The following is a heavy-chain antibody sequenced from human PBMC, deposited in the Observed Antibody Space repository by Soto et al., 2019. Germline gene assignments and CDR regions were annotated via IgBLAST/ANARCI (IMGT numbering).Heavy chain of an antibody. CDR1: GYSFSNYW. CDR3: ATRGYHSSGYFDY. D-gene: IGHD3-22*01. CDR2: IYPGDSDT. V-gene: IGHV5-51*01. Sequence: RGESLKISCKASGYSFSNYWIGWVRQMPGKGLERMGIIYPGDSDTRYSPSFQGQVTISADKSIRTAYLQWSSLKASDTAMYYCATRGYHSSGYFDYWGQGTPVTVSS. J-gene: IGHJ4*02.